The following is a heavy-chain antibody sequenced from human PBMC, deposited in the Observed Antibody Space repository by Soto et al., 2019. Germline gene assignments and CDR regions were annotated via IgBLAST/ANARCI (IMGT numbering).Heavy chain of an antibody. J-gene: IGHJ4*02. CDR2: ISAYNGNT. D-gene: IGHD3-22*01. V-gene: IGHV1-18*04. Sequence: ASVKVSCKASGYTFTGYGISWVRQAPGQGLEWMGWISAYNGNTNYAQKLQGRVTMTTDTSTSTAYMELRSLRSDDTAVYYCAREGKYYYDSSGYPPHYWGQGTLVTVSS. CDR1: GYTFTGYG. CDR3: AREGKYYYDSSGYPPHY.